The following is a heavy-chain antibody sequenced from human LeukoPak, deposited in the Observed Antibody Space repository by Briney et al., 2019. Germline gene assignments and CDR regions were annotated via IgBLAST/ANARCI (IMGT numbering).Heavy chain of an antibody. V-gene: IGHV3-11*01. Sequence: GGSLRLSCAASGFTFSDYYMCWVRQAPGKGLEWISHIYTSGRTVYYADSVKGRFTVSRDNAKNSLYLQMKGLRAEDTALYYCARDRGAQWELPDFWGQGTLVTVSS. CDR2: IYTSGRTV. D-gene: IGHD1-26*01. J-gene: IGHJ4*02. CDR3: ARDRGAQWELPDF. CDR1: GFTFSDYY.